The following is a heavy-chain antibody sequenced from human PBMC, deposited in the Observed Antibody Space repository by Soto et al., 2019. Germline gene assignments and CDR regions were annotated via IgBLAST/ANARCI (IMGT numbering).Heavy chain of an antibody. CDR3: ARGRVPAAMSVQRRHALAF. CDR2: IWYDGSNK. D-gene: IGHD2-2*01. CDR1: GFTFSSYG. J-gene: IGHJ3*01. V-gene: IGHV3-33*01. Sequence: GGSLRLSCAASGFTFSSYGMHWVRQAPGKGLEWVAVIWYDGSNKYYADSVKGRFTISRDNSKNTLYLQMNSLRAEDTAVYYCARGRVPAAMSVQRRHALAFWGQGTMVT.